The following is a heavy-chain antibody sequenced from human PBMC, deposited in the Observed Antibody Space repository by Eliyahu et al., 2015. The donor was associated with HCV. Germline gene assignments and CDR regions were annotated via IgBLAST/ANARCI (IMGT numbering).Heavy chain of an antibody. V-gene: IGHV3-21*01. CDR1: GFTFSSYS. J-gene: IGHJ4*02. D-gene: IGHD6-13*01. CDR2: ISSSSSYI. Sequence: EVQLVESGGGXVKPGGSLRLSCAASGFTFSSYSMNWVRQAPGKGLEWVSSISSSSSYIYYADSVKGRFTISRDNAKNSLYLQMNTLRAEDTAVYYCARGIAAALPPFDYWGQGTLVTVSS. CDR3: ARGIAAALPPFDY.